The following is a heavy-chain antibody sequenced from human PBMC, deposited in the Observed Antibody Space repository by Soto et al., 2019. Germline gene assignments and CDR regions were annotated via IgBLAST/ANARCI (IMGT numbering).Heavy chain of an antibody. V-gene: IGHV3-33*01. CDR3: ARDFFDWSYYYYGMDV. D-gene: IGHD3-9*01. J-gene: IGHJ6*02. Sequence: QVQLVESGGGVVQPGRSLRLSCAASGFTFSSYGMHWVRQAPGKGLEWVAVIWYDGSNKYYADSGKGRFTISRDNSKNTLYLQMNSLRAEDTAVYYCARDFFDWSYYYYGMDVWGQGTTVTVSS. CDR2: IWYDGSNK. CDR1: GFTFSSYG.